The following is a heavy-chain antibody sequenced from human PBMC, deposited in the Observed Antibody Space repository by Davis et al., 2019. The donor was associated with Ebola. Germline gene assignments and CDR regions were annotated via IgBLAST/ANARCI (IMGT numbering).Heavy chain of an antibody. CDR1: GFTFSSYE. CDR2: ISSSGSTI. V-gene: IGHV3-48*03. J-gene: IGHJ4*02. D-gene: IGHD3-16*02. Sequence: SCAASGFTFSSYEMNWVRQAPGKGLEWVSYISSSGSTIYYADSVKGRFTISRDNSKNTLYLQMNSLRAEDTAVYYCAKAEYDYIWGSYPVGDYWGQGTLVTVSS. CDR3: AKAEYDYIWGSYPVGDY.